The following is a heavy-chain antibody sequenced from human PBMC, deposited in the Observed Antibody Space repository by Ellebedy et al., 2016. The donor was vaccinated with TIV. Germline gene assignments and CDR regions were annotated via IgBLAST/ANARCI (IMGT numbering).Heavy chain of an antibody. Sequence: GGSLRLSXEASGFIFHTYSMNWVRQAPGKGLEWLSYISGSTSYINYADSVKGRFTVSRDNANNSLSLQMNSLRAEDTAVYYCAAFRGYSGLYGMDVWGQGITVSVSS. D-gene: IGHD5-12*01. CDR2: ISGSTSYI. J-gene: IGHJ6*02. V-gene: IGHV3-21*03. CDR3: AAFRGYSGLYGMDV. CDR1: GFIFHTYS.